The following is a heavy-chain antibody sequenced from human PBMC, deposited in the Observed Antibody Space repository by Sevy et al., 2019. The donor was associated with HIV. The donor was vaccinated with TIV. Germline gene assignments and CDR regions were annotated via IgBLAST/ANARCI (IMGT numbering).Heavy chain of an antibody. CDR3: ARAGDCSSTSCYTGYYYYYYMDV. V-gene: IGHV3-21*01. CDR2: ISSSSSYI. CDR1: GFTFSSYS. D-gene: IGHD2-2*02. J-gene: IGHJ6*03. Sequence: GGSLRLSCAASGFTFSSYSMNWVRQAPGKGLEWVSSISSSSSYIYYADSVNGRFTISRDNAKNSLYLQMNSLRAEDTAVYYCARAGDCSSTSCYTGYYYYYYMDVWGKGTTVTVSS.